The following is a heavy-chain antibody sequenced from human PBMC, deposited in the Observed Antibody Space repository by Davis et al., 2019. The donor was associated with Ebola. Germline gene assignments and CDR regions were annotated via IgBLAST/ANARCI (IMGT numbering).Heavy chain of an antibody. D-gene: IGHD1-26*01. J-gene: IGHJ4*02. V-gene: IGHV4-4*02. Sequence: SETLSFTCAVSGGSISSSNWWSWVRQPPGKGLEWIGEIYHSGSTNYNPSLKSRVTISVDKSKNQFSLKLSSVTAADTAVYYCARDGSYRSGYYFDYWGQGTLVTVSS. CDR1: GGSISSSNW. CDR2: IYHSGST. CDR3: ARDGSYRSGYYFDY.